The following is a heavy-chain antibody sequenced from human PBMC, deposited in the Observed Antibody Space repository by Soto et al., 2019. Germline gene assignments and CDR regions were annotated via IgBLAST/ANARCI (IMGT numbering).Heavy chain of an antibody. CDR3: ARFVDCRHGICSFWLDS. CDR2: IHHSGST. J-gene: IGHJ5*01. Sequence: PSETLSLTCAVSGGSINTYYWSWVRQPPGKGLEWIGNIHHSGSTNYNPSLNSRVTISIDTSKNKLSLWLNSVTAADTAVYYCARFVDCRHGICSFWLDSCGQGTPVTVSS. D-gene: IGHD3-10*02. V-gene: IGHV4-59*01. CDR1: GGSINTYY.